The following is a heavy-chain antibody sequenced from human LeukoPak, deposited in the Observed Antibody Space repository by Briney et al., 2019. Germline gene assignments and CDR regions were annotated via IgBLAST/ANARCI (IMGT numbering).Heavy chain of an antibody. CDR3: ARGQIYYRPGFDP. CDR1: GVSIASRPFY. CDR2: IDHSGRT. J-gene: IGHJ5*02. D-gene: IGHD3-22*01. Sequence: NPSETLSLTCTVSGVSIASRPFYWTWIRQPPGKGLEWIGEIDHSGRTNYNPSLKSRVTISVDTSKNQFSLKVTSVTAADTAVYYCARGQIYYRPGFDPWGQGTLVTVSS. V-gene: IGHV4-39*07.